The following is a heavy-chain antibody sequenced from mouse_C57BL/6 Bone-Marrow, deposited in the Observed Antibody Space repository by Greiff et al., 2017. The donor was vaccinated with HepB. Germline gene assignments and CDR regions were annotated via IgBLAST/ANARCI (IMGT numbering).Heavy chain of an antibody. CDR2: IYPGSGST. J-gene: IGHJ4*01. V-gene: IGHV1-55*01. CDR3: ARFYGSSPYAMDY. D-gene: IGHD1-1*01. Sequence: VQLQQSGAELVKPGASVKMSCKASGYTFTSYWITWVKQRPGQGLEWIGDIYPGSGSTNYNEKFKSKATLTVDTSSSTAYMQLSSLTSEDSAVYYCARFYGSSPYAMDYWGQGNSVTVSS. CDR1: GYTFTSYW.